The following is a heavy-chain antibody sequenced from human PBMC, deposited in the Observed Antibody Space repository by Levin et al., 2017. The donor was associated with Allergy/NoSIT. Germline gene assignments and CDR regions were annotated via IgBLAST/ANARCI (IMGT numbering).Heavy chain of an antibody. CDR2: INPEGGGT. D-gene: IGHD5-18*01. CDR1: GYTFTGYY. V-gene: IGHV1-2*02. Sequence: GESLKISCKASGYTFTGYYIHWVRQAPGQGLEWMGWINPEGGGTSYAQNFQGRVTMTRDTSIRTAYMELSSLRTDDTAVYYCARDPYSYGYIANHWGQGTLVIVSS. CDR3: ARDPYSYGYIANH. J-gene: IGHJ5*02.